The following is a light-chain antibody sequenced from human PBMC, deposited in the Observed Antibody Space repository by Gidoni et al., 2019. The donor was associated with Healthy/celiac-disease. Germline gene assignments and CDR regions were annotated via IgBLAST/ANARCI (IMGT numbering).Light chain of an antibody. CDR1: SSDVGSYNL. J-gene: IGLJ2*01. Sequence: QSALPQPASVSGSPGQSITISCTGTSSDVGSYNLVSWYQQHPGKAPKLMIYEGSKRPSGVSNRFSGSKSGNTASLTISGPQAEDEADYYCCSYAGRSTVVFGGGTKLTV. V-gene: IGLV2-23*01. CDR3: CSYAGRSTVV. CDR2: EGS.